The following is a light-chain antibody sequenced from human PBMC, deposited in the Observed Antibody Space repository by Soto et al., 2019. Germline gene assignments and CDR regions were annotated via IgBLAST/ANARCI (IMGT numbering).Light chain of an antibody. V-gene: IGLV2-8*01. CDR2: EVT. CDR1: SSDVGGYNY. CDR3: SSYAGSNNYV. J-gene: IGLJ1*01. Sequence: QSVLTQPPSAFGPPGQSVTISCTGTSSDVGGYNYVSWYQQHPGKTPKLMIYEVTKRPSGVPDRFSGSKSGDTASLTVSGLQAEDEADYYCSSYAGSNNYVFGTGTKVTVL.